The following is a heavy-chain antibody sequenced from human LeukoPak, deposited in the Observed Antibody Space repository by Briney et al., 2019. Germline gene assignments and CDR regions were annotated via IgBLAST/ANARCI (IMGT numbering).Heavy chain of an antibody. CDR3: ARGNSVSWFDY. CDR2: ISSNGGST. D-gene: IGHD1-7*01. J-gene: IGHJ4*02. V-gene: IGHV3-64*01. CDR1: GFTFSSYA. Sequence: PGGSLRLSCAASGFTFSSYAMSWVRQAPGKGLEWVSAISSNGGSTYYANSVKGRFTISRDNSKTTLYLQMGSLRAEDMAVYYCARGNSVSWFDYWGQGTLVTVSS.